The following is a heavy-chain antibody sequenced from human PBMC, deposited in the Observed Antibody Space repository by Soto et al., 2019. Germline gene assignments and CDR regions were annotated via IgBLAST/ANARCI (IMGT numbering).Heavy chain of an antibody. V-gene: IGHV3-23*01. J-gene: IGHJ4*02. D-gene: IGHD6-19*01. CDR2: ISDSGAVI. Sequence: GGSLGLSCTASGFTFSNYDMIWVRQAPGKGLQWVSGISDSGAVIFHADSVRGRFTISRDNSKNTLYLQMNSLRAEDTAVYYCARDYEAGTVYFDYWGQGTLVTVSS. CDR1: GFTFSNYD. CDR3: ARDYEAGTVYFDY.